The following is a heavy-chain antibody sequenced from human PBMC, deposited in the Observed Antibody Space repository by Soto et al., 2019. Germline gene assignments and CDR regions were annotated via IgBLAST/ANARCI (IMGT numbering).Heavy chain of an antibody. CDR3: GRTRSDYATGGYYYGMDV. V-gene: IGHV3-74*01. CDR2: VNSGGSGT. D-gene: IGHD2-8*02. CDR1: GFTFSRHW. Sequence: GGSLRLSCAASGFTFSRHWMHWVRQAPGKGLVWVSRVNSGGSGTSYAVSVKGRFTISRDNAKNTLHLQMKSLRAEDTAVYYCGRTRSDYATGGYYYGMDVWGQGTTVTVSS. J-gene: IGHJ6*02.